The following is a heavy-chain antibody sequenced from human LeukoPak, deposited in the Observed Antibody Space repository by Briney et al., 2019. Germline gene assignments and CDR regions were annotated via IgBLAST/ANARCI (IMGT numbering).Heavy chain of an antibody. CDR3: ARARGRTSGFDS. CDR2: IYSGGST. Sequence: PGGSLRLSCAASEFTVSGNYMNWVRQAPGKGLEGVSVIYSGGSTYYADSVKGRFTISRDNSKNTLYLQMNSLRAEDTAVYYCARARGRTSGFDSWGQGTLVTVSS. CDR1: EFTVSGNY. V-gene: IGHV3-53*01. J-gene: IGHJ4*02. D-gene: IGHD1-26*01.